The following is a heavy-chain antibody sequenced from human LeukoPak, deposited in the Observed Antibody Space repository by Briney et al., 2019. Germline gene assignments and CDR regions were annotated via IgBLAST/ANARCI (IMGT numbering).Heavy chain of an antibody. CDR2: IRYDGSNK. Sequence: GGSLRLSCAASGFTFSSYGMHWVRQAPGKGLEWVAFIRYDGSNKYYADSVKGRFTISRDNSKNTLYLQMNSLRAEDTAVYYCAKATYYYDSSGSGRVQHWGQGTLVTVSS. CDR3: AKATYYYDSSGSGRVQH. D-gene: IGHD3-22*01. CDR1: GFTFSSYG. J-gene: IGHJ1*01. V-gene: IGHV3-30*02.